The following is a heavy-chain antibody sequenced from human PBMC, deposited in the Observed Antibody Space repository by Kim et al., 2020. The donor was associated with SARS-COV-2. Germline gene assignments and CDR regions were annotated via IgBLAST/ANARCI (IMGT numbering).Heavy chain of an antibody. J-gene: IGHJ6*02. Sequence: GGSLRLSCAASGFTFSSYGMHWVRQAPGKGLEWVAVISYDGSNKYYADSVNGRFTISRDNSKNTLYLQMNSLRAEDTAVYYCAKAGHSKGMDVWGQGTTVTVSS. V-gene: IGHV3-30*18. CDR1: GFTFSSYG. CDR3: AKAGHSKGMDV. CDR2: ISYDGSNK.